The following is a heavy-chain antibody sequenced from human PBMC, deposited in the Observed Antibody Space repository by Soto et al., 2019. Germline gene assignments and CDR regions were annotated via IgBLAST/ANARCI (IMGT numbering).Heavy chain of an antibody. CDR2: MSWDSGKI. Sequence: LRLSCAASGFTFDDYAMHWVRQVPGKGLEWVSGMSWDSGKIAYADSVKGRFTISRDNAKNSLYLQMSSLRAEDSALYYCVKDIGSSNYYYGMDVWGQGTTVTVSS. V-gene: IGHV3-9*01. J-gene: IGHJ6*02. CDR1: GFTFDDYA. D-gene: IGHD2-2*01. CDR3: VKDIGSSNYYYGMDV.